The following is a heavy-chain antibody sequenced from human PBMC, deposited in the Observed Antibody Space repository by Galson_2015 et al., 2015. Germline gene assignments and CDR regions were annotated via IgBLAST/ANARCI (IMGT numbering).Heavy chain of an antibody. CDR3: VKTNWDDGRGPLDF. J-gene: IGHJ4*02. CDR2: IGGSHRTGST. D-gene: IGHD1-20*01. CDR1: GFTFSNYA. V-gene: IGHV3-23*01. Sequence: SLRLSCAASGFTFSNYAMNWVRQAPGKGLEWVSSIGGSHRTGSTNYADSVKGRFTISRDNSKNTLFLLMNSLRVDDTAVYYSVKTNWDDGRGPLDFWGQGTLVTVSS.